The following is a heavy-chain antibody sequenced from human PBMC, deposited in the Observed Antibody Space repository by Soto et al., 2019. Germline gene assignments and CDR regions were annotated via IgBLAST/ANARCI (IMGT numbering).Heavy chain of an antibody. D-gene: IGHD3-3*01. CDR1: GGSISGGDYY. V-gene: IGHV4-30-4*01. CDR3: ASLGAVTQVDAFDI. J-gene: IGHJ3*02. CDR2: IYYSGIT. Sequence: SETLSLTCTVSGGSISGGDYYWSWVLQPPGRGLEWIGYIYYSGITYYNPSLKSRVTISVDTSKNQFSLKLSSVTAADTALHYCASLGAVTQVDAFDIWGQGTMVTV.